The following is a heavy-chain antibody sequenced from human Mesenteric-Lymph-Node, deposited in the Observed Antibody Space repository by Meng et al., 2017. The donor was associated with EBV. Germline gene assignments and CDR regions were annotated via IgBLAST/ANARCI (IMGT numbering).Heavy chain of an antibody. CDR1: GGAFSGYH. CDR2: ISQSGDT. CDR3: ARGTIFGIVVTYFDY. D-gene: IGHD3-3*01. Sequence: HLHRGGAGLLEPSRTLSLPCAAYGGAFSGYHWSWIRQPPGKGLEYIGEISQSGDTNYNPSLKSRVTISVDTSRNQFSLKMRSVTAADTAVYYCARGTIFGIVVTYFDYWSQGNLVTVSS. J-gene: IGHJ4*02. V-gene: IGHV4-34*01.